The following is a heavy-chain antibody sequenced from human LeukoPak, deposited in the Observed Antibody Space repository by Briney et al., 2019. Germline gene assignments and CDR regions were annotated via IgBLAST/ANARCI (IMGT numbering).Heavy chain of an antibody. CDR3: AREGGTAKGHGMDV. J-gene: IGHJ6*02. V-gene: IGHV1-18*01. D-gene: IGHD2-15*01. CDR2: ISAYNGNT. Sequence: ASVKVSCKASGYTFTSYGISWVRQAPGQGLEWMGWISAYNGNTNYAQKLQGRVTITADKSTSTAYMELSSLRSEDTAVYYCAREGGTAKGHGMDVWGQGTTVTVSS. CDR1: GYTFTSYG.